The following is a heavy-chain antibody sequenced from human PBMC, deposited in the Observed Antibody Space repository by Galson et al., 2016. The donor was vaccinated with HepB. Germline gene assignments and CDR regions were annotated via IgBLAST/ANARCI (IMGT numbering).Heavy chain of an antibody. D-gene: IGHD2-21*02. J-gene: IGHJ4*02. V-gene: IGHV3-9*01. CDR3: TKGAYCGGDCLETAADY. CDR1: GFTFDDNA. Sequence: SLRLSCAASGFTFDDNAMHWVRKAPGKGLGWVSGISWDSSTLGYADSVKGRFTISRDNAKNSLYLQMNSLRPEDTAFYYCTKGAYCGGDCLETAADYWGQGTLVTVSS. CDR2: ISWDSSTL.